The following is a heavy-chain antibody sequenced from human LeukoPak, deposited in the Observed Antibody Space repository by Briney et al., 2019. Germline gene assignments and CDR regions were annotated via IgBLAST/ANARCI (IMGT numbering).Heavy chain of an antibody. CDR2: ICGSSSST. J-gene: IGHJ4*02. CDR3: AKGSGGSCHSATDY. CDR1: GFSFSSYA. D-gene: IGHD2-15*01. Sequence: GGSLRLSCAASGFSFSSYAKNWVRQAPGKGLEWVSVICGSSSSTYYVDSVKGRFTISRDNSKNTLYLQMNSLRAEDTAIYYCAKGSGGSCHSATDYWGQGTLVTVSS. V-gene: IGHV3-23*01.